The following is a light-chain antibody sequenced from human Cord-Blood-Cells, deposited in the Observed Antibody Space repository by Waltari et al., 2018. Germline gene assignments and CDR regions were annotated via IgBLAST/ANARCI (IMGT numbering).Light chain of an antibody. Sequence: DIQLTQSPSSLSASVGDRVPITCQASQGISNYLNWYQHKPGKAPKLLIYDASNLETGVPSRFSGSGTGTDFTFTISSLQPEDIATYYCQQYDNLPPYTFGQGTKLEIK. CDR1: QGISNY. CDR3: QQYDNLPPYT. V-gene: IGKV1-33*01. J-gene: IGKJ2*01. CDR2: DAS.